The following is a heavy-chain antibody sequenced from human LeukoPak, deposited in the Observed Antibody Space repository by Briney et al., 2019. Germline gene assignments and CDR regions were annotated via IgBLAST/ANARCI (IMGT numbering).Heavy chain of an antibody. CDR2: VYYTGGT. V-gene: IGHV4-39*02. Sequence: SETLSLTCTVSGGSISSYTNYWGWIRQSPGKGLEWIATVYYTGGTYYNPSLKSRVTISIDTSRNHFSLKLTSVIAADTAMYYCVSNSSSSPWFDPWGQGTLVTVSS. D-gene: IGHD6-6*01. CDR1: GGSISSYTNY. J-gene: IGHJ5*02. CDR3: VSNSSSSPWFDP.